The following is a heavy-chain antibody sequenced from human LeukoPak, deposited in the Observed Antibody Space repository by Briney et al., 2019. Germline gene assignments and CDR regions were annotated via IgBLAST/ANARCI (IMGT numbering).Heavy chain of an antibody. CDR2: IYYSGST. Sequence: PSETLSLTCTVSGGSIRSSSYYWGWIRQPPGKGLEWIGSIYYSGSTYYNPSLKSRVTISVDTSKNQFSLKLRSVTAADTAVYYCARVGGITMIVVLITDAFDIWGQGTMVTVSS. CDR3: ARVGGITMIVVLITDAFDI. J-gene: IGHJ3*02. CDR1: GGSIRSSSYY. V-gene: IGHV4-39*07. D-gene: IGHD3-22*01.